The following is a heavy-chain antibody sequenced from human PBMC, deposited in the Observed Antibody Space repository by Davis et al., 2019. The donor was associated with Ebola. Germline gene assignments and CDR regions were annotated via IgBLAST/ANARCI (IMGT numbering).Heavy chain of an antibody. J-gene: IGHJ4*02. Sequence: PGGSLRLSCAASGFNSNHYWMTWVRQAPGKGLEWVAVIPYDGQPISYAESVRGRFTISRDNSKNTLHLQMNSLRTEDTALYYCVREIYDYVWLAYFHHWGQGTVVTVSS. V-gene: IGHV3-30*03. CDR3: VREIYDYVWLAYFHH. CDR2: IPYDGQPI. D-gene: IGHD3-16*01. CDR1: GFNSNHYW.